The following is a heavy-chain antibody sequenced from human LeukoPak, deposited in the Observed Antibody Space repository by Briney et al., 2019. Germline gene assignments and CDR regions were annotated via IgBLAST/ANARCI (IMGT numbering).Heavy chain of an antibody. V-gene: IGHV1-46*01. J-gene: IGHJ4*02. CDR1: GYTFTGYN. CDR2: INPRGDAT. D-gene: IGHD1-1*01. Sequence: ASVKVSCKASGYTFTGYNIHWVRQAPGQGLEWMGAINPRGDATIGAQKFQGRVTTTRDTSTSTVYIELSSLRSEDTAVYYCAREGQQLKHFDYWGQGTLVTVSS. CDR3: AREGQQLKHFDY.